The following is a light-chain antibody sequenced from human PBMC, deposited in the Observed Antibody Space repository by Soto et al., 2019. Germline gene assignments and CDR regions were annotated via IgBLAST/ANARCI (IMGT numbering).Light chain of an antibody. CDR3: QHYGRSPLT. Sequence: EIVLTQSPATLSLSPGERATLSCRASQSVTSNFLAWYQQKPGLAPRLLIYGTSSRATGTPDRFSGSGSGTDFTLTISRLEPEDFAVYYCQHYGRSPLTFGGGTKVEIK. J-gene: IGKJ4*01. V-gene: IGKV3-20*01. CDR1: QSVTSNF. CDR2: GTS.